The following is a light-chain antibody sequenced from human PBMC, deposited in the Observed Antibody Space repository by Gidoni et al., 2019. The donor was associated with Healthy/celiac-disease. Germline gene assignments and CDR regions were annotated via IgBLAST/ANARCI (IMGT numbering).Light chain of an antibody. J-gene: IGKJ2*01. Sequence: IQFTQSPSSLSASVGDRVTITRQASQDISNYLNWYQQKPGKAPKLLIYDASDLETGVPASFSGSGSGTDFTFTISSLQPEDIATYYCQQYDNLYTFGQGTKLEIK. CDR2: DAS. CDR3: QQYDNLYT. V-gene: IGKV1-33*01. CDR1: QDISNY.